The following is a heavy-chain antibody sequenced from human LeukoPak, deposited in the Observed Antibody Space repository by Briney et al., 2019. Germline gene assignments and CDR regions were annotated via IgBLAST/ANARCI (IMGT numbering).Heavy chain of an antibody. V-gene: IGHV4-4*07. J-gene: IGHJ4*02. D-gene: IGHD6-13*01. Sequence: ASHTLSLTFTLAGGSINSYFWGWVRQTAPKRLWCSGRIYTTGTTHFNPSLRSLLTMSVDTSKNLFSLNLSSVTAADTAVYYCARQGYGASWYHLDYWGRGTLVTVSS. CDR3: ARQGYGASWYHLDY. CDR1: GGSINSYF. CDR2: IYTTGTT.